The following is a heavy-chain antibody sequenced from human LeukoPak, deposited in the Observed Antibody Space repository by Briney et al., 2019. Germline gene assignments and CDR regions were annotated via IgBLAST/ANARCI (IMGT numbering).Heavy chain of an antibody. CDR1: GFTFSSYA. D-gene: IGHD3-22*01. CDR2: ISGSGGST. Sequence: GGSLRLSCAASGFTFSSYAMSWVRQAPGKGLEWVSAISGSGGSTYYADSVKGRLTISRDNSKNTLYLQMNSLRVEDTAVYYCAKEGASITMIVVVITRLFDYWGQGTLVTVSS. J-gene: IGHJ4*02. V-gene: IGHV3-23*01. CDR3: AKEGASITMIVVVITRLFDY.